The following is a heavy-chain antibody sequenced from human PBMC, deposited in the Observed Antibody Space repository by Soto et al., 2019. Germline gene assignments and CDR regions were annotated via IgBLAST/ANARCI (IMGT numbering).Heavy chain of an antibody. CDR3: ARGVEEVALYFDD. CDR1: GHRFTSYD. CDR2: MNPNNGDT. J-gene: IGHJ4*02. V-gene: IGHV1-8*01. Sequence: ASVKVSCKASGHRFTSYDINWVRQAAGQGLEWMGLMNPNNGDTRYAQKFQGRVTMTRNTTITTAYMELSSLRSEDTALYFCARGVEEVALYFDDWGQGTQVTVSS.